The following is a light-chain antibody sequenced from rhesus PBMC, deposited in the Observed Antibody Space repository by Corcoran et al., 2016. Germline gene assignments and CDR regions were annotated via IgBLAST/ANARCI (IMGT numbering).Light chain of an antibody. J-gene: IGKJ1*01. V-gene: IGKV1-19*01. CDR3: QQYDDLPRT. CDR1: QDISNW. CDR2: VTS. Sequence: DIQMTQSPSSLSASVGDKVTITCHASQDISNWLAWYQQKPGKAPKPLIYVTSRLQSGVPSRFSGSGSVTDYTLTISSLQPEDFATYYCQQYDDLPRTFGQGTKVEIK.